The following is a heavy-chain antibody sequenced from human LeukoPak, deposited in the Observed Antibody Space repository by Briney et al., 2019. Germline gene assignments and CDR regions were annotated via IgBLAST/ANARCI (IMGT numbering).Heavy chain of an antibody. CDR3: AKDFGVTMVRGVTTQHFDY. D-gene: IGHD3-10*01. V-gene: IGHV3-30*18. CDR1: GFTFSSYG. J-gene: IGHJ4*02. Sequence: PGRSLRLSCAASGFTFSSYGMNWVRQAPGKGLEWVAVISCDGSNKYYAHSVKGRFTISRDNSKNTLYLQMNSLRAEDTAVYYCAKDFGVTMVRGVTTQHFDYWGQGTLVTVSS. CDR2: ISCDGSNK.